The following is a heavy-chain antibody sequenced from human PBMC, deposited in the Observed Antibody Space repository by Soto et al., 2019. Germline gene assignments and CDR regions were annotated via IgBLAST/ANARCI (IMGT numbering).Heavy chain of an antibody. V-gene: IGHV1-3*01. CDR3: ARGASSSWTSLDY. Sequence: ASVKVSCKASGYSFTNYAIYWVRQAPGQRLEWMGRIDAGTGNTKYSQQFQGRVTIIRDTSASTAYMELSSLTSEDTAVYYCARGASSSWTSLDYWGHGTPVTVSS. CDR2: IDAGTGNT. J-gene: IGHJ4*01. D-gene: IGHD6-13*01. CDR1: GYSFTNYA.